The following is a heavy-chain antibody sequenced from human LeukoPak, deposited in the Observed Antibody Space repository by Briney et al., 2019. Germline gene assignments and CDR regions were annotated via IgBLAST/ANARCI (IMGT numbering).Heavy chain of an antibody. Sequence: SETLSLTCTVSGGPISSHYWSWIRQPPGKGLEWIGYIYDSGSTNYNPSLKSRVTISVDTSKNQFSLKLSSVTAADTAVYYCARVVAVAGTFPDSWGQGTLVTVSS. D-gene: IGHD6-19*01. CDR2: IYDSGST. CDR1: GGPISSHY. V-gene: IGHV4-59*11. J-gene: IGHJ4*02. CDR3: ARVVAVAGTFPDS.